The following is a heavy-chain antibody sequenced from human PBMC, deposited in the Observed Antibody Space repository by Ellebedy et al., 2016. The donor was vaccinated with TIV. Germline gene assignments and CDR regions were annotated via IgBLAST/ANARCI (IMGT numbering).Heavy chain of an antibody. V-gene: IGHV4-59*11. J-gene: IGHJ5*02. CDR3: ARGADYDFWTGYYTAFDP. D-gene: IGHD3-3*01. CDR2: IYDTGDT. Sequence: SETLSLTXNVSGGSIRGHYWNWVRQPPGKGLDGIAYIYDTGDTDYNPSLKSRVTISLDTSKNQFSLRLTSLTAADTAVYYCARGADYDFWTGYYTAFDPWGQGTLVTVSS. CDR1: GGSIRGHY.